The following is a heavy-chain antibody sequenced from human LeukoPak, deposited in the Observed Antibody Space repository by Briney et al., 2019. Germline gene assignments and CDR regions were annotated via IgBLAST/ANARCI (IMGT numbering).Heavy chain of an antibody. J-gene: IGHJ4*02. Sequence: GGSLRLSCAASGFTFSSYGMHWVRQAPGKGLEWVAFIRYDGSTKYYADSVKGRFTISRDNSKNTLYLQMNSLRPEDTAVYYCARDKGYSGYGGSFDYWGQGTLVTVSS. V-gene: IGHV3-30*02. CDR3: ARDKGYSGYGGSFDY. CDR2: IRYDGSTK. CDR1: GFTFSSYG. D-gene: IGHD5-12*01.